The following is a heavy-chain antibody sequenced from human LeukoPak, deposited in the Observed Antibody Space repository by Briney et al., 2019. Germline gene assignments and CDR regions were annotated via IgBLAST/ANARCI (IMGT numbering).Heavy chain of an antibody. V-gene: IGHV3-23*01. D-gene: IGHD6-6*01. J-gene: IGHJ4*02. CDR2: ISGSGGST. CDR3: ARGMSLRSSSPIDY. Sequence: GGSLRLSCAASGFTFSSYAMSWVRQAPGKGLEWVSAISGSGGSTYYADSVKGRFTISRDNSKNTLYLQMNSLRAEDTAVYYCARGMSLRSSSPIDYWGQGTLVTVSS. CDR1: GFTFSSYA.